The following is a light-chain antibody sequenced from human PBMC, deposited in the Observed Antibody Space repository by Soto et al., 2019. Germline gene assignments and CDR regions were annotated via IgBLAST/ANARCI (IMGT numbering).Light chain of an antibody. J-gene: IGLJ3*02. CDR3: QTWATGIRV. CDR2: LNSDGSH. CDR1: SGHSNYA. V-gene: IGLV4-69*01. Sequence: QLVLTQSPSASASLGASVKLTCTLSSGHSNYAIAWHQQQPEKGPRYLMNLNSDGSHTKGDGIPDRFSGSSSGAERYLTISSHQSEDEADYYCQTWATGIRVFGGGTKLTVL.